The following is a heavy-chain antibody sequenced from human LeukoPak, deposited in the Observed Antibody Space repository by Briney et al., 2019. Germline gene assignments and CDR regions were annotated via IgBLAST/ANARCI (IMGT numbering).Heavy chain of an antibody. V-gene: IGHV4-30-4*08. D-gene: IGHD3-16*01. Sequence: SQTLSLTCTVSSGSINSGSSFWSWVRQPPGKGLEWIGYIYPSGTTYYEPSLKSRVTISVDTSNNQFSLSLDSVTAADTAVYFCSNDSHDWGQGTLVIVSS. J-gene: IGHJ4*02. CDR2: IYPSGTT. CDR3: SNDSHD. CDR1: SGSINSGSSF.